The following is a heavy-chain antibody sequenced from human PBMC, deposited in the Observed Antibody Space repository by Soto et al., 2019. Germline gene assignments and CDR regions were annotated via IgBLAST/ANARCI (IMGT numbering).Heavy chain of an antibody. J-gene: IGHJ6*02. CDR3: ARDCSGGSCYSPYYYYYGMDV. CDR2: ISAYNGNT. CDR1: GYTFTSYG. V-gene: IGHV1-18*01. Sequence: GASVKVSCKASGYTFTSYGISWLRQAPGQGLEWMGWISAYNGNTNYAQKLQGRVTMTTDTSTSTAYMELRSLRSDDTAVYYCARDCSGGSCYSPYYYYYGMDVWGQGTTVTVSS. D-gene: IGHD2-15*01.